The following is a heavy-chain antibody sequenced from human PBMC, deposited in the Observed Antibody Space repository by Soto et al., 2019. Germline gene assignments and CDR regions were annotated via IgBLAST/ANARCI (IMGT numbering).Heavy chain of an antibody. CDR2: ISGSGGST. J-gene: IGHJ4*02. CDR3: AKEAYCSSTSCSTPPY. D-gene: IGHD2-2*01. CDR1: GFTFSSYA. V-gene: IGHV3-23*01. Sequence: GGSLRLSCAASGFTFSSYAMSWVRQAPGKGLEWVSAISGSGGSTYYADSVKGRFTISRDNSKNTLYLQMNSLRAEDTAVYYCAKEAYCSSTSCSTPPYWGQGTLVTVSS.